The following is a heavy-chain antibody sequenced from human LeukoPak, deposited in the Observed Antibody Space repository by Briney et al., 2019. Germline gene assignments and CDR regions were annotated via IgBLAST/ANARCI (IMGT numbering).Heavy chain of an antibody. CDR2: IIPILGIA. J-gene: IGHJ4*02. V-gene: IGHV1-69*04. CDR1: GGTFSSYT. D-gene: IGHD3-16*02. Sequence: ASVKVSCKASGGTFSSYTISLVRQAPGQGLEWMGRIIPILGIANYAQKFQGRVTITADKSTSTAYMELSSLRSEDTAVYYCARDRGGLRLGELSSYFDYRGQGTLVTVSS. CDR3: ARDRGGLRLGELSSYFDY.